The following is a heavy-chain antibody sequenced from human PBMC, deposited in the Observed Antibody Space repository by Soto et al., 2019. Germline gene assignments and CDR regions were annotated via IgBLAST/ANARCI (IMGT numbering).Heavy chain of an antibody. Sequence: GGSLRLSCAASGFTFSSYSMNWVRQAPGKGLEWVSYISSSSSTIYYADSVKGRFTISRDNAKNSLYLQMNSLRAEDTAVYYCARATMIRFDPWGQGTLVTVSS. CDR1: GFTFSSYS. CDR3: ARATMIRFDP. V-gene: IGHV3-48*01. J-gene: IGHJ5*02. CDR2: ISSSSSTI. D-gene: IGHD3-16*01.